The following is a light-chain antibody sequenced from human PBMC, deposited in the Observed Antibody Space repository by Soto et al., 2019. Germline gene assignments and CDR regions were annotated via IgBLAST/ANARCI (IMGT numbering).Light chain of an antibody. V-gene: IGKV1-8*01. Sequence: AIRMTQSPSSLSASTGDRVTITCRASQGISSYLAWYQQKPGKAPKLLIYAASTLQSGVPSRFSGSGSGTDFTLTISCLQSEDFATYYCQQYYSYPRTLAGGPKLDTK. J-gene: IGKJ4*01. CDR2: AAS. CDR3: QQYYSYPRT. CDR1: QGISSY.